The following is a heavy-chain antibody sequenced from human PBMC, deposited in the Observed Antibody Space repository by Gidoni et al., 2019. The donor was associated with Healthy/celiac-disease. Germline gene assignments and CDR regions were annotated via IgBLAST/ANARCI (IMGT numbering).Heavy chain of an antibody. Sequence: QGQLVQSGAEVKKPGASVKVSCKASGYTFTGYYMNWVRQAPGQGLEWMGWINPNSGGTNYAQKFQGRVTMTRDTSISTAYMELSRLRSDDTAVYYCAKSTIDGPEYFQHWGQGTLVTVSS. CDR3: AKSTIDGPEYFQH. CDR2: INPNSGGT. J-gene: IGHJ1*01. D-gene: IGHD3-9*01. V-gene: IGHV1-2*02. CDR1: GYTFTGYY.